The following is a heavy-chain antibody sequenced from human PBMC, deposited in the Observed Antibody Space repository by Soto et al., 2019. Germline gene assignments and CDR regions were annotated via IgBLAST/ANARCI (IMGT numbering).Heavy chain of an antibody. Sequence: ASETLSLTCTVSGGSISSYYWSWIRQPPGKGLEWIGYIYYSGSTNYNPSLKSRVTISVDTSKNQFSLKLSSVTAADTAVYYCARAEALRSSATFIYYYYMDVWGKGTTVTVSS. CDR1: GGSISSYY. D-gene: IGHD6-6*01. J-gene: IGHJ6*03. CDR3: ARAEALRSSATFIYYYYMDV. CDR2: IYYSGST. V-gene: IGHV4-59*01.